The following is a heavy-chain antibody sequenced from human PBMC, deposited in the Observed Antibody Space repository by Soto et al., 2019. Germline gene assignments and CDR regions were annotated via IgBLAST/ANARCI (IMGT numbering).Heavy chain of an antibody. V-gene: IGHV4-61*01. CDR1: GGSVSSGSYY. J-gene: IGHJ6*02. CDR2: IYYSGST. D-gene: IGHD3-10*01. Sequence: SETMSLTCTVSGGSVSSGSYYWSWIRQPPGKGLEWIGYIYYSGSTNYNPSLKSRVTISVDTSKNQFSLKLSSVTAADTAVYYCARSLSYYYGSGRLYYYYGMAVWXQGTTVTVSS. CDR3: ARSLSYYYGSGRLYYYYGMAV.